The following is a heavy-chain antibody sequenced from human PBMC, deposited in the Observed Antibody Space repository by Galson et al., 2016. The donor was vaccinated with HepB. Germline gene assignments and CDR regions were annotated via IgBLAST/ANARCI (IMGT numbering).Heavy chain of an antibody. J-gene: IGHJ4*02. CDR2: FDPEDGDT. V-gene: IGHV1-24*01. CDR1: GGTPIELS. Sequence: SVKVSCKVSGGTPIELSIHWVRQAPGKGLEWMGGFDPEDGDTVYAQKFQGRVTMTEDTSTDTAYMYPSSLRSEDTAVYFCATRRWSRWGLSAWGQGTLVTVSS. D-gene: IGHD2-21*02. CDR3: ATRRWSRWGLSA.